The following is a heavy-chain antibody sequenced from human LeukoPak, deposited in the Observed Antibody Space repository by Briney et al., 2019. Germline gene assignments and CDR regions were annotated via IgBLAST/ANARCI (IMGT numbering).Heavy chain of an antibody. CDR3: ARVYGSSNYYYDRYDYYMDV. Sequence: GGSLRLSCATSGFYFESYAMSWVRQAPGKWLEWVSGVSGSGASTYYADSVKGRFTISRDSSKNTLYLQLNSLRVEDTAVYYCARVYGSSNYYYDRYDYYMDVWGRGTTVTVSS. V-gene: IGHV3-23*01. J-gene: IGHJ6*03. D-gene: IGHD3-22*01. CDR2: VSGSGAST. CDR1: GFYFESYA.